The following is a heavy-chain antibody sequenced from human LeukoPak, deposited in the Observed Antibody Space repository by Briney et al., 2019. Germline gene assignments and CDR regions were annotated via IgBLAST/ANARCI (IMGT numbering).Heavy chain of an antibody. D-gene: IGHD3-10*01. V-gene: IGHV1-2*02. CDR1: GYTFTGYY. CDR2: INPNSGGT. Sequence: GASVKVSCKASGYTFTGYYMHWVRQAPGQGLEWMGWINPNSGGTNYAQKFQGRVTMTRDTSISTAYMELSRLRSDDTAVYYCARDRGTLAGWAYYYMDVWGKGTTVTISS. CDR3: ARDRGTLAGWAYYYMDV. J-gene: IGHJ6*03.